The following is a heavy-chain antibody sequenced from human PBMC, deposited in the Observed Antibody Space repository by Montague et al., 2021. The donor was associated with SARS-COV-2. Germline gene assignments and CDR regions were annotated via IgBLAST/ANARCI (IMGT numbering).Heavy chain of an antibody. CDR1: GGSFSTYS. J-gene: IGHJ6*03. Sequence: SETLSLTCAVHGGSFSTYSWNWIRQPPGKGLEWIGEIHHGGSTNYNPSLKSRVTISADTSTNQFSLKLTSVAAADTTVDYCARLGDGVVPSPILGVGPYYSYYYMDVWGKGTTVTVSS. D-gene: IGHD3-10*01. CDR3: ARLGDGVVPSPILGVGPYYSYYYMDV. V-gene: IGHV4-34*01. CDR2: IHHGGST.